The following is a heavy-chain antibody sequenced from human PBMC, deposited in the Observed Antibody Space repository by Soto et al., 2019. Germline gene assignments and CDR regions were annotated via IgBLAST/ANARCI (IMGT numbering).Heavy chain of an antibody. V-gene: IGHV1-18*01. J-gene: IGHJ6*02. D-gene: IGHD1-7*01. CDR1: GYTFTSYG. CDR3: ARAMGGIVNWNYVGGYYYGMDV. Sequence: GASVKVSCKASGYTFTSYGISWVRQAPGQGLEWMGWISAYNGNTNYAQKLQGRVTMTTDTSTSTAYMELRSLRSDDTAVYYCARAMGGIVNWNYVGGYYYGMDVWGQGTTVTVSS. CDR2: ISAYNGNT.